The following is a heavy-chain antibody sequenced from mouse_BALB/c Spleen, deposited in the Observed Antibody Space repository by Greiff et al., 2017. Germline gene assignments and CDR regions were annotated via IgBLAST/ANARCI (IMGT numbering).Heavy chain of an antibody. D-gene: IGHD3-2*02. V-gene: IGHV1-54*01. CDR2: INPGSGGT. CDR1: GYAFTNYL. CDR3: ARQANYYAMDY. J-gene: IGHJ4*01. Sequence: VQLQQSGAELVRPGTSVKVSCKASGYAFTNYLIEWVKQRPGQGLEWIGVINPGSGGTNYNEKFKGKATLTADKSSSTAYMQLSSLTSDDSAVYFCARQANYYAMDYWGQGTSVTVSS.